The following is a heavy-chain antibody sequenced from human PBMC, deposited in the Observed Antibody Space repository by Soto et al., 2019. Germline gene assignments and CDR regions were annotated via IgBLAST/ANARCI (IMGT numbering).Heavy chain of an antibody. V-gene: IGHV4-30-4*01. Sequence: SETLSLTCTVSGCSISSGDYYWSWIRQPPGKGLEWIGYVHYSGSVLYNPSLQSRVSISVDTSKNQFSLKLSSVTAADTAVYFCAREDDGGDRDYYGLDVWGQGTTVTVSS. D-gene: IGHD2-21*02. CDR2: VHYSGSV. J-gene: IGHJ6*02. CDR1: GCSISSGDYY. CDR3: AREDDGGDRDYYGLDV.